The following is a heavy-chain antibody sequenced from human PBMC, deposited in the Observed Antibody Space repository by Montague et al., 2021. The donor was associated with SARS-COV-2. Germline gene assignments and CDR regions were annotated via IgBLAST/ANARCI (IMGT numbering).Heavy chain of an antibody. CDR3: ASPPFGVAPYYFDY. D-gene: IGHD3-3*01. V-gene: IGHV4-34*01. Sequence: SETLSLTCAVYGGSFSGYYLSWIRQPPGKGRGWIAEINHIGSTNYNPSLKSRVTISVDTSKNQFSRKLSSVTAADTAVYYCASPPFGVAPYYFDYWGQGTLVTVSS. CDR1: GGSFSGYY. CDR2: INHIGST. J-gene: IGHJ4*02.